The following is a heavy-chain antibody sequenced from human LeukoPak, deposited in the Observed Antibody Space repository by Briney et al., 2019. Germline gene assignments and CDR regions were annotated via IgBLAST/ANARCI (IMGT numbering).Heavy chain of an antibody. CDR2: IYYSGST. CDR1: GGSISSYY. D-gene: IGHD3-22*01. CDR3: ARGGGYYDSSGYYPLDY. V-gene: IGHV4-59*01. Sequence: SETLSLTCTVSGGSISSYYWSWIRQPPGKGLEWIGYIYYSGSTNYNPSLKSRVTISVDTSKNQFSLKLSSVTAADTAVYYCARGGGYYDSSGYYPLDYWGQGTLVTVSS. J-gene: IGHJ4*02.